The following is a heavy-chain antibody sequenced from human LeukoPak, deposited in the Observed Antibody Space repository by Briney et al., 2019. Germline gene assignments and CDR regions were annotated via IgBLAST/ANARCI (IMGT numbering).Heavy chain of an antibody. D-gene: IGHD3-10*01. CDR2: ISAYNGNT. CDR1: GYTFTSYG. J-gene: IGHJ5*02. CDR3: ARGPGFGEFNNWFDP. Sequence: ASVKVSCKASGYTFTSYGISWVRQAPGQGLEWMGWISAYNGNTNYAQKLQGRVTMTTDTPTRTAYMELRSLRSDDTAVYYCARGPGFGEFNNWFDPWGQGTLVTVSS. V-gene: IGHV1-18*01.